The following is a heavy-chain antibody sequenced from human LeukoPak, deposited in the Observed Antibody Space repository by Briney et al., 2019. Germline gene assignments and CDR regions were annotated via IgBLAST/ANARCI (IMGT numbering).Heavy chain of an antibody. J-gene: IGHJ4*02. CDR3: ARGLPLYDFWSGYHPYYFDY. CDR1: GGSISSSTYY. Sequence: PSETLSLTCTVSGGSISSSTYYWGWIRQPPGKGLEWIGSIYYSGGTYYNPSLKSRVTISVDTSKNQFSLKLSSVTAADTAVYYCARGLPLYDFWSGYHPYYFDYWGQGTLVTVSS. V-gene: IGHV4-39*01. D-gene: IGHD3-3*01. CDR2: IYYSGGT.